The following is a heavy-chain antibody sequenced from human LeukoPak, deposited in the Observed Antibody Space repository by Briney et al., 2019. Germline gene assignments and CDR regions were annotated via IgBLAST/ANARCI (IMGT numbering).Heavy chain of an antibody. D-gene: IGHD3-22*01. V-gene: IGHV3-23*01. CDR3: AKRGVVIRVILVGFHKEAYYFDS. CDR1: GITLSNYG. CDR2: MSDSGGRT. Sequence: GGSLRLSCAVSGITLSNYGMSWVRQAPGKGLEWVAGMSDSGGRTNYADSVKGRFTISRDNPKNTLYLQTNSLRAEDTAVYFCAKRGVVIRVILVGFHKEAYYFDSWGQGALVTVSS. J-gene: IGHJ4*02.